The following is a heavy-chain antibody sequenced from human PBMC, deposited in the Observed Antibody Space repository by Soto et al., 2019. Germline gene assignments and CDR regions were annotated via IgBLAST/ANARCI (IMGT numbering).Heavy chain of an antibody. CDR3: AGSGTVTLDYYYSYGMDV. J-gene: IGHJ6*02. D-gene: IGHD4-17*01. Sequence: ASLHGSCKAPGDTFTSYAMHWVSQARGQRFEWMGWINAGNGNTKYSQKFQGRVSITRDTCASTAYMELSSLRYEDTAVYYCAGSGTVTLDYYYSYGMDVGGQRTTV. V-gene: IGHV1-3*01. CDR2: INAGNGNT. CDR1: GDTFTSYA.